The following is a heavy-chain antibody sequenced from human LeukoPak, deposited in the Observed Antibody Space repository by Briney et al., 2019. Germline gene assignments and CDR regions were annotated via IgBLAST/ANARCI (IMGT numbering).Heavy chain of an antibody. D-gene: IGHD7-27*01. Sequence: GGSLRLSCAASGFTFSDYYMSWIRQAPGKGLEWVSYISSSGNIIYYADSVKGRFTISRDNAKNSLYLQMNSLRAEDTAVYYCARAKLGTNWFDPWGQGTLVTVSS. J-gene: IGHJ5*02. V-gene: IGHV3-11*01. CDR2: ISSSGNII. CDR3: ARAKLGTNWFDP. CDR1: GFTFSDYY.